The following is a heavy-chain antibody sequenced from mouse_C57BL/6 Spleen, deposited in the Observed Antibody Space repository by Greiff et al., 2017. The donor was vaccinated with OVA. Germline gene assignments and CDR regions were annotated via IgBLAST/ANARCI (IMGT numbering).Heavy chain of an antibody. CDR1: GFTFSNYW. CDR2: IRLKSDNYAT. J-gene: IGHJ2*01. D-gene: IGHD1-1*01. V-gene: IGHV6-3*01. Sequence: VQLKESGGGLVQPGGSMKLSCVASGFTFSNYWMNWVRQSPEKGLEWVAQIRLKSDNYATHYAVSVKGRFTISRDDSKRSVNLQMNNLRDEDTVIYYSTEDYYGSSYAYWGQGTTLTVSS. CDR3: TEDYYGSSYAY.